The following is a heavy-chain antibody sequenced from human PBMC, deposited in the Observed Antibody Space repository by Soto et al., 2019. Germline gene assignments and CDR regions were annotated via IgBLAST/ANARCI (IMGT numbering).Heavy chain of an antibody. Sequence: GSLRLSCAASGFTFSSYAMSWVRQAPGKGLEWVSAISGSGGSTYYADSVKGRFTISRDNSKNTLYLQMNSLRAEDTAVYYCAKRGYSSGWYPLGAFDIWGQGTMVTVSS. CDR3: AKRGYSSGWYPLGAFDI. CDR2: ISGSGGST. V-gene: IGHV3-23*01. J-gene: IGHJ3*02. CDR1: GFTFSSYA. D-gene: IGHD6-19*01.